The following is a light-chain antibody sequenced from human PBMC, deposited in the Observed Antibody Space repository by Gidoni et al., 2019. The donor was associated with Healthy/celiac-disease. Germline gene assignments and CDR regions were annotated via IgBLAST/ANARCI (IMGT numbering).Light chain of an antibody. CDR1: SSDVGSYHR. J-gene: IGLJ2*01. CDR2: EVS. V-gene: IGLV2-18*02. Sequence: QSALTQPPSVSGSPGPSVTISCTGTSSDVGSYHRVSWYQQPPGTAPKLMIYEVSNRPSGVPDRFSGSKSGNTASLTISGLQAEDEADYYCSSYTSSSTYVVFGGGTKLTVL. CDR3: SSYTSSSTYVV.